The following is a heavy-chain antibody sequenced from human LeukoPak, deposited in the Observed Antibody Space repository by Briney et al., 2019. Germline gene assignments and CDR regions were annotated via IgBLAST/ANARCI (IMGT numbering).Heavy chain of an antibody. D-gene: IGHD5-24*01. CDR1: GYTFTSYY. V-gene: IGHV1-46*01. Sequence: ASVKVSCKASGYTFTSYYMHWVRQAPGQGLEWMGIINPSGGSTSYAQKFQGRVTMTRDMSTSTVYMELSSLRSEDTAVYYCAKGSRRDGYNHEAFDIWGQGTMVTVSS. J-gene: IGHJ3*02. CDR2: INPSGGST. CDR3: AKGSRRDGYNHEAFDI.